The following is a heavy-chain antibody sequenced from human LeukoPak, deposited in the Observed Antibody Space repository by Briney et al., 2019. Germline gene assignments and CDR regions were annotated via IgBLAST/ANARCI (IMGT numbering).Heavy chain of an antibody. CDR3: AKTKYGDYDGYYFDY. Sequence: GGSLRLSCAASGFAFSTSVMRWVRQAPPKGLEWVSTINGATGGTLYADAVEGRFTISRDNSKSTLYLQMNSLRAEDTAVYYCAKTKYGDYDGYYFDYWGQGTLVTVSS. J-gene: IGHJ4*02. D-gene: IGHD4-17*01. CDR1: GFAFSTSV. V-gene: IGHV3-23*01. CDR2: INGATGGT.